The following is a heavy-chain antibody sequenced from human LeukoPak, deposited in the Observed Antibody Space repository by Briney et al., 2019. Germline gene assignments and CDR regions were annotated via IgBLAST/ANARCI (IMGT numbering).Heavy chain of an antibody. CDR2: ISSSSSYI. V-gene: IGHV3-21*01. D-gene: IGHD6-19*01. Sequence: GGSLRLSCAASGFTFSSYSMNWVRQAPGKGLEWVSSISSSSSYIYYADSVKGRFTISRDSAKNSLYLQMNSLRAEDTAVYYCARDVAVAGRFTDYWGQGTLVTVSS. J-gene: IGHJ4*02. CDR3: ARDVAVAGRFTDY. CDR1: GFTFSSYS.